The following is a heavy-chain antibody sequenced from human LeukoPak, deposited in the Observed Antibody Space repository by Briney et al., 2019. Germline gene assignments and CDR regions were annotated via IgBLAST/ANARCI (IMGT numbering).Heavy chain of an antibody. J-gene: IGHJ5*02. V-gene: IGHV1-69*13. D-gene: IGHD6-6*01. CDR3: ARASSSEENWFDP. CDR1: GGTFSSYA. CDR2: IIPIFGTA. Sequence: ASVKVSCKASGGTFSSYAISWVRQAPGQGLEWMGGIIPIFGTANYAQKFQGRVTITADESTSTAYMELSSLRSEDTAVYYCARASSSEENWFDPWGREPWPPSPQ.